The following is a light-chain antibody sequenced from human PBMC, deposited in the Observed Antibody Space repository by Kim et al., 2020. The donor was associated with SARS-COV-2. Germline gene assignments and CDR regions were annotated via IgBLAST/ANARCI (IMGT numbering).Light chain of an antibody. CDR2: AAS. CDR3: QQSYSTWYT. J-gene: IGKJ2*01. Sequence: DIQMTQSPSSLSASVGDRVTITCRASQSISSYLNWYQQKPGKAPKLLIYAASSLQSGFPSRFSGSGSGTDFTLTISSLQPEDFATYYCQQSYSTWYTFGQGTKLEI. CDR1: QSISSY. V-gene: IGKV1-39*01.